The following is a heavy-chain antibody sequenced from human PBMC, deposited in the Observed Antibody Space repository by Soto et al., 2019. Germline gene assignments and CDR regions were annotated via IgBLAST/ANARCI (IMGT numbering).Heavy chain of an antibody. V-gene: IGHV3-30*18. CDR1: GFTFSSCG. CDR3: ANEDGDSSSWRTLYFDY. CDR2: ISYDGSNK. D-gene: IGHD6-13*01. J-gene: IGHJ4*02. Sequence: VGSLRLSCAASGFTFSSCGMHWVRQAPGKGLEWVAVISYDGSNKYYADSVKGRFTISRDNSKNTLYLQMNSLRAEDTAVYYCANEDGDSSSWRTLYFDYWGQGTLVTVSS.